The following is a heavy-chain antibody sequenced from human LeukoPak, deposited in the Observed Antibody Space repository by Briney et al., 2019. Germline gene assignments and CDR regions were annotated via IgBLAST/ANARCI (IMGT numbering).Heavy chain of an antibody. D-gene: IGHD4-17*01. Sequence: ASVKVSCKASGYTFTSYAISWVRQAPGQGLEWMGRIIPILGIANYAQKFQGRVTITADKSTSTAYMELSSLRSEDTAVYYCAKTTVTTWGWFDPWGQGTLVTVSS. V-gene: IGHV1-69*04. CDR3: AKTTVTTWGWFDP. J-gene: IGHJ5*02. CDR2: IIPILGIA. CDR1: GYTFTSYA.